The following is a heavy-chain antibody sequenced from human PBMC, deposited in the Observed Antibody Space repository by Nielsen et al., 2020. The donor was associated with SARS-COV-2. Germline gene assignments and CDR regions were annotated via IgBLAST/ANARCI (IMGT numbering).Heavy chain of an antibody. J-gene: IGHJ1*01. Sequence: SETLSLTCAAYGGSFSVYYWSWIRQPPGKGLEWIGEINHSGSTNYNPSLKSRVTISVDTSKNQFSLKLSSVTAADTAVYYCARSPISNYAASEYFQHWGQGTLVTFSS. D-gene: IGHD4-11*01. CDR1: GGSFSVYY. V-gene: IGHV4-34*01. CDR2: INHSGST. CDR3: ARSPISNYAASEYFQH.